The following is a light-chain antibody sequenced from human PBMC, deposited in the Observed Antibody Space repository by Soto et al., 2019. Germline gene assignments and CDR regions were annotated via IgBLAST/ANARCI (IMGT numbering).Light chain of an antibody. J-gene: IGKJ1*01. CDR2: WAS. Sequence: DIVMTQSPDSLAVSLGERATINCKSSQSVLYSSNNKNHLAWYQQKSGQPPKLLIYWASTRESGVPDRFRGSGSGTDFTLTISSLQAEDVAVYYCQQYYNTPWTFGQGTKVEIK. V-gene: IGKV4-1*01. CDR1: QSVLYSSNNKNH. CDR3: QQYYNTPWT.